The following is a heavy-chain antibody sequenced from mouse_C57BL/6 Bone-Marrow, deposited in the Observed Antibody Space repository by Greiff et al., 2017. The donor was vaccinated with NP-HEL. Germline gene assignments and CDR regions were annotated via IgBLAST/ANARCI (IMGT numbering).Heavy chain of an antibody. Sequence: VKLQESGPGLVAPSQSLSITCTVSGFSLTSYGVSWVRQPPGKGLEWMGVIWGDGSTNCHSALIPRLSISKDNSKSQVFLKLNSLQTDDTATYYWATFTTFYWGQGTPLPVSS. J-gene: IGHJ2*01. CDR2: IWGDGST. CDR1: GFSLTSYG. V-gene: IGHV2-3*01. CDR3: ATFTTFY. D-gene: IGHD2-12*01.